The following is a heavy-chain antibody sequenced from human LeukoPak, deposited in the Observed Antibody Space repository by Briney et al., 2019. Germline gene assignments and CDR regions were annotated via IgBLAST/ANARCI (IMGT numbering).Heavy chain of an antibody. J-gene: IGHJ4*02. D-gene: IGHD5-12*01. V-gene: IGHV1-3*01. CDR2: INAGNGNT. CDR3: ATQSQPVWWLPADY. Sequence: ASVKVSCKASGYTFTSYAMRWVRQAPGQRLEWMGWINAGNGNTKYSQKFQGRVTITRDTSASTAYMELSSLRSEDTAVYYCATQSQPVWWLPADYWGQGTLVTVSS. CDR1: GYTFTSYA.